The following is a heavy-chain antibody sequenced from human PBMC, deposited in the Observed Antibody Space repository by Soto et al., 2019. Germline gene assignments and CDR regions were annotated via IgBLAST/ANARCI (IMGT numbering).Heavy chain of an antibody. J-gene: IGHJ6*03. D-gene: IGHD6-13*01. Sequence: PGGSLRLSCAASGFTFSSYAMSWVRQAPGKGLEWVSAISGSGGSTYYADSVKGRFTISRDNSKNTLYLQMNSLRAEDTAVYYCAKDLVAAAGYYYYYMDVWGKGTTVTVSS. CDR1: GFTFSSYA. CDR3: AKDLVAAAGYYYYYMDV. V-gene: IGHV3-23*01. CDR2: ISGSGGST.